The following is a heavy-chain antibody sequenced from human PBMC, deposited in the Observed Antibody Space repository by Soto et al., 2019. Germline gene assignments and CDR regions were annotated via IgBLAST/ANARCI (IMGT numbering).Heavy chain of an antibody. CDR3: ARRGVADPPYYYGMDV. J-gene: IGHJ6*02. CDR2: IYYSGST. V-gene: IGHV4-39*01. CDR1: GGSISSSSYY. Sequence: PSETLSLTCTVSGGSISSSSYYWGWIRQPPGKGLEWIGSIYYSGSTYYNPSLKSRVTISVDTSKNQFSLKLSSVTAADTAVYYCARRGVADPPYYYGMDVWGQGTTVTVSS. D-gene: IGHD6-19*01.